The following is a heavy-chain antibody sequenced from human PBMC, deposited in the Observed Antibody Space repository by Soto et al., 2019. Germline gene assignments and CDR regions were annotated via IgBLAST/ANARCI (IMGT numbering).Heavy chain of an antibody. Sequence: GASVKVSCKVSGYTLTELSMHWVRQAPGKGLEWMGGFDPEDGETIYAQKFQGRVTMTEDTSTDTAYMELSSLRSEDTAVYYCATVNIWGSYSLLDFDYWGQGTLVTVSS. V-gene: IGHV1-24*01. CDR2: FDPEDGET. CDR1: GYTLTELS. CDR3: ATVNIWGSYSLLDFDY. J-gene: IGHJ4*02. D-gene: IGHD3-16*01.